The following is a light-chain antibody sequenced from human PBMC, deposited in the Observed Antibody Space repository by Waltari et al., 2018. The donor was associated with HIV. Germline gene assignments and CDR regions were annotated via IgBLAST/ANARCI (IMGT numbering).Light chain of an antibody. CDR2: GGS. CDR1: QSLFSN. J-gene: IGKJ4*01. Sequence: ILITQSPDTVSVLPVESATPSCTASQSLFSNVAWSQQRPGQAPRPLIYGGSTRVTGIPERFSGSGSGTEFTLTISNLQSEDVGVYYCQQYNEWLALTFGGGTKVEV. CDR3: QQYNEWLALT. V-gene: IGKV3-15*01.